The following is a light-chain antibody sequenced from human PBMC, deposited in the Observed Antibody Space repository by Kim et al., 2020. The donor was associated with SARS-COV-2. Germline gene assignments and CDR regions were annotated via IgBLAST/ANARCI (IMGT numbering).Light chain of an antibody. J-gene: IGKJ1*01. Sequence: SLAPGKGTTPSGGTRQSGSSYLAWYQHKPGQAPRLLIYDASKRVTGIPARFSGSGFGTDFTLTISSLEPEDFAVYYCQQRNNWATFGQGTKVDIK. CDR3: QQRNNWAT. CDR2: DAS. CDR1: QSGSSY. V-gene: IGKV3-11*01.